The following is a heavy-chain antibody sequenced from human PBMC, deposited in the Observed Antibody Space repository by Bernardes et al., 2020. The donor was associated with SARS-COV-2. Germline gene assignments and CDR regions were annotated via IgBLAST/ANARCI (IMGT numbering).Heavy chain of an antibody. J-gene: IGHJ5*02. CDR3: ASGTDTGAAGPEGWFDP. Sequence: SETLSLTCTVSGASIGTSSYYWGWIRQPPGKGREWIASTYYNGKTYYNPSPKSRVTISGGPSANRFFLKMTSVTAADTGVYFCASGTDTGAAGPEGWFDPWGQGTLVTVSS. D-gene: IGHD6-13*01. V-gene: IGHV4-39*01. CDR1: GASIGTSSYY. CDR2: TYYNGKT.